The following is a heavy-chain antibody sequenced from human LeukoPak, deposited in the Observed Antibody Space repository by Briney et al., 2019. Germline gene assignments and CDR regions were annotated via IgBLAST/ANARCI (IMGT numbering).Heavy chain of an antibody. CDR1: GLNFTNYW. J-gene: IGHJ5*02. CDR3: AYSREGCTDRVCSIEGGNWFDP. CDR2: IDPSDSYI. V-gene: IGHV5-10-1*01. D-gene: IGHD2-8*01. Sequence: GESLKISCQGSGLNFTNYWINWVRQMPGKGLEWMGRIDPSDSYINYSPSFQGHVTISGDKSITTAYLQWSSLKASDTAMYYCAYSREGCTDRVCSIEGGNWFDPWGQGTLVTVSS.